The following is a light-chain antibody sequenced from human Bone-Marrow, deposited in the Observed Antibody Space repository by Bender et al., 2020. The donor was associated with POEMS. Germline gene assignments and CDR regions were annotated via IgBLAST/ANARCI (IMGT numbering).Light chain of an antibody. V-gene: IGLV3-21*02. Sequence: WVLTQPPSVSVAPEETATITCGGSKIETESVHWYQQKAGQAPVLVVHDDSDRPSGIPERFSGSTSGNTATLTITRVEDGDEADYYCQVWDNSNDHYVFGSGTKVTVL. J-gene: IGLJ1*01. CDR2: DDS. CDR1: KIETES. CDR3: QVWDNSNDHYV.